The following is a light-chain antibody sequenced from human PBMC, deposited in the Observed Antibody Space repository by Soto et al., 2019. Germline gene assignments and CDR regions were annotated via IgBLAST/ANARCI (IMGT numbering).Light chain of an antibody. CDR2: GNS. CDR1: SSNIGAGYD. CDR3: QSYDSSLSGSVL. V-gene: IGLV1-40*01. Sequence: QAVLTQPPSVSGAPGQRVTISCTGSSSNIGAGYDVHWYQQLPGTAPKLLIYGNSNRPSGVPDRFSGSKSGTSASLAITGLQPEDEADYYCQSYDSSLSGSVLFGGGTKLTVL. J-gene: IGLJ2*01.